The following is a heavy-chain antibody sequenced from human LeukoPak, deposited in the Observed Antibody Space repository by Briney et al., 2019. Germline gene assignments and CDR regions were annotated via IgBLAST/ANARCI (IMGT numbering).Heavy chain of an antibody. CDR1: GYSISSGYY. Sequence: SETLSLTCTVSGYSISSGYYWGWIRQPPGKGLEWIGSIYHSGSTYYNPSLKSRVTISVDTSKNQFSLKLSSVTAADTAVYYCARAFYPGYYSYMAVWGKGTTVTVSS. J-gene: IGHJ6*03. CDR2: IYHSGST. CDR3: ARAFYPGYYSYMAV. D-gene: IGHD3-3*02. V-gene: IGHV4-38-2*02.